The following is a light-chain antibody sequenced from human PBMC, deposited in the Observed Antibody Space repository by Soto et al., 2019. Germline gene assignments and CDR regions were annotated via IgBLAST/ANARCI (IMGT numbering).Light chain of an antibody. CDR3: AAWDDSLNGLV. J-gene: IGLJ1*01. V-gene: IGLV1-44*01. CDR2: SNN. CDR1: SSNIGSHT. Sequence: QAVVTQSPSASGTPGQRVTISCSGSSSNIGSHTVNWYLQLPGTAPKLLIYSNNERPSGVPDRISGSKSGTSASLAISGLQSEDEADYYCAAWDDSLNGLVFGIGTKLTVL.